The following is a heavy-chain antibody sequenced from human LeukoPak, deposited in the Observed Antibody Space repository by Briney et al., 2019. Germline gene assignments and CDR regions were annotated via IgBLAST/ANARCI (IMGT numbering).Heavy chain of an antibody. D-gene: IGHD6-19*01. CDR3: ARGGSSGWHPYYYYYMDV. Sequence: ASVKVSCKASGYTFTSYDINWVRQATGQGLEWMGWMNPNSGNTGYAQKFQGRVTMTRNTSISTAYMELSSLRSEDTAVYYCARGGSSGWHPYYYYYMDVWGKGPRSPSP. J-gene: IGHJ6*03. CDR1: GYTFTSYD. V-gene: IGHV1-8*01. CDR2: MNPNSGNT.